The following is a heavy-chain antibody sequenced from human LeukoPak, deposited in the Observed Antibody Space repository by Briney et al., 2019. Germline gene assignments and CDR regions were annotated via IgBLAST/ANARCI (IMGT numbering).Heavy chain of an antibody. CDR1: GGSISSGGCY. CDR2: IYYSGST. Sequence: SQTLSLTCTVSGGSISSGGCYWSWLRQHPGMGLEWIGYIYYSGSTYYNPSLKSRVTISVDRSKNQFSLKLSSVTAADTAVYYCARSPTVTYPEYYFDYWGQGTLVTVSS. CDR3: ARSPTVTYPEYYFDY. J-gene: IGHJ4*01. V-gene: IGHV4-31*03. D-gene: IGHD4-17*01.